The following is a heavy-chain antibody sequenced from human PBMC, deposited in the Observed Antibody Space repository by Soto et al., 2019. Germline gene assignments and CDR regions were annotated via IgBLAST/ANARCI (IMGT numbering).Heavy chain of an antibody. CDR1: GGTFSSYT. J-gene: IGHJ5*02. Sequence: QVQLVQSGAEVKKPGSSVKVSCKASGGTFSSYTISRVRQAPGQGLEWMGRIIPILGIANYAQKFQGRVTITADKSTSTAYMELSSMRSEDTAVYYGAGVGDYGGNDWFDPWGQGTLVTVAS. V-gene: IGHV1-69*02. CDR3: AGVGDYGGNDWFDP. D-gene: IGHD4-17*01. CDR2: IIPILGIA.